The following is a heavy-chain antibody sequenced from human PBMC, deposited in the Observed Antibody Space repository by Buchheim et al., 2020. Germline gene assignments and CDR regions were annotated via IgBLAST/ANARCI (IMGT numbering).Heavy chain of an antibody. D-gene: IGHD3-16*02. V-gene: IGHV4-39*01. CDR3: ARHRLPGAYNEYIWGSYRYYFDY. CDR1: GGSISTNSYY. Sequence: QLQLRESGPGLVKPSETLSLTCTVSGGSISTNSYYWGWVRQPPGKGLEWIGSIDYSGSTSNNPSLKSRVTISVDTSKNQFSLKLNSVTAADTAVYYCARHRLPGAYNEYIWGSYRYYFDYWGQGTL. J-gene: IGHJ4*02. CDR2: IDYSGST.